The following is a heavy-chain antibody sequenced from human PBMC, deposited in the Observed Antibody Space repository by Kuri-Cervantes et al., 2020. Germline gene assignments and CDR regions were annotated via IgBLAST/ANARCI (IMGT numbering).Heavy chain of an antibody. CDR1: GFTFSSYA. Sequence: GESLKISCAASGFTFSSYAMHWVRQAPGKGLEWVAVISYDGSNKYYADSVKGRFTISRDNAKNSLYLQMNSLRAEDTAVYYCARERDDFWSGYYTWAGDYYYYGMDVWGQGTTVTVSS. CDR2: ISYDGSNK. D-gene: IGHD3-3*01. V-gene: IGHV3-30-3*01. CDR3: ARERDDFWSGYYTWAGDYYYYGMDV. J-gene: IGHJ6*02.